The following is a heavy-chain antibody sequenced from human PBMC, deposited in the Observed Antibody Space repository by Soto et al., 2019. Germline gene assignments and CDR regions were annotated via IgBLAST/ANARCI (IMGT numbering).Heavy chain of an antibody. CDR1: GYSFTSYW. Sequence: PGESLKISCKGSGYSFTSYWIGWVRQMPGKGLEWLGIIYPGDSHTRYSPSFQGQVTISADKSISTAYLQWNSLKASDTAIYYRARQGYCSTTACSTVDYWGQGTLVTVSS. D-gene: IGHD2-2*02. CDR3: ARQGYCSTTACSTVDY. CDR2: IYPGDSHT. V-gene: IGHV5-51*01. J-gene: IGHJ4*02.